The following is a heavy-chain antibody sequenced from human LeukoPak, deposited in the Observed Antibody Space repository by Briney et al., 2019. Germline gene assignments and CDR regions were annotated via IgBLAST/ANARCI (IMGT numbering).Heavy chain of an antibody. V-gene: IGHV3-23*01. CDR2: ISGSGGST. J-gene: IGHJ4*02. Sequence: PGGSLRLSCAASGFTFSSYAMSWVRQAPGKGLEWVSAISGSGGSTYYADSVKGRFTLSRDNSKNTLYLQMNSLRTEDTAVYYCANPAPATIDHFGGYWGQGTLVTVSS. CDR3: ANPAPATIDHFGGY. D-gene: IGHD3-10*01. CDR1: GFTFSSYA.